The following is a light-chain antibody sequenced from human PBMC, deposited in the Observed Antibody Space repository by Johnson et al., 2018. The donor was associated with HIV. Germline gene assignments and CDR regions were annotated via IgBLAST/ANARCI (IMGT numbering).Light chain of an antibody. CDR3: GTWHSSLNGYV. Sequence: QSVLTQPPSVSAAPGQKVTISCSGSSSNIGNNYVSWYQQVPGTAPKLLIFDNNKRPSGIPDRFSGSKSGTSATLGITGLQTGDEADYYCGTWHSSLNGYVFGSGTKVTVL. CDR1: SSNIGNNY. V-gene: IGLV1-51*01. J-gene: IGLJ1*01. CDR2: DNN.